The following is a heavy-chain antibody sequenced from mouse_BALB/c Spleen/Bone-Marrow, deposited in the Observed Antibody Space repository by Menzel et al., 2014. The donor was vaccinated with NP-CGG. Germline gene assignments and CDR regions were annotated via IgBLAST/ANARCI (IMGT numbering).Heavy chain of an antibody. Sequence: VQLKQSGAELVKPGASVKLSCTASGINIKDTYLHWVKQRPEQGLDWIGRIDPASGNTKYDPKFQGKATITADTSSNTAYLQLSSLTSEDTAVYYCASYRYGWYFDVWGAGTTVTVSS. CDR2: IDPASGNT. D-gene: IGHD2-14*01. J-gene: IGHJ1*01. V-gene: IGHV14-3*02. CDR1: GINIKDTY. CDR3: ASYRYGWYFDV.